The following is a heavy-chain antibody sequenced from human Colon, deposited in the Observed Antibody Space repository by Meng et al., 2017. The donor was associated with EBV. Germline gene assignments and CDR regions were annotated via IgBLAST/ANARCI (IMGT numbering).Heavy chain of an antibody. CDR1: GDSISGSGDY. V-gene: IGHV4-39*07. CDR2: IYYTGST. Sequence: QPPPPESGPGLVRPSETLSLTCSVSGDSISGSGDYWGWVRQPPGKGLEWIGNIYYTGSTYYNPSLKSRVTISVDTSKNQFSLKVTSMTAADTAVYYCARDGPLLWGPGTLVTVSS. J-gene: IGHJ4*02. CDR3: ARDGPLL.